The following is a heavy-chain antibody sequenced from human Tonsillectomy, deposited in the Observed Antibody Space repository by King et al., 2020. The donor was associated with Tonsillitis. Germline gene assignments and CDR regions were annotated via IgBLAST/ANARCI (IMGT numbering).Heavy chain of an antibody. CDR1: GFTFSSYG. Sequence: VQLVESGGGVIQPGRSLRLSCAASGFTFSSYGMHWVRQAPGKGLEWVAVIWSDGNDKYYADSVKGRFTISRDNSKNTLFLQMNSLRAEDTAVYYCAKMYYDFWSGYYPNLNYYTYFYMDVWGKGTTVTVSS. D-gene: IGHD3-3*01. J-gene: IGHJ6*03. V-gene: IGHV3-33*06. CDR3: AKMYYDFWSGYYPNLNYYTYFYMDV. CDR2: IWSDGNDK.